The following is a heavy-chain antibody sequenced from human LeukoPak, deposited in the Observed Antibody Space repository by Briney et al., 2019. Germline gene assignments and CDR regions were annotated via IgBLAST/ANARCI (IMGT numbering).Heavy chain of an antibody. V-gene: IGHV3-33*06. Sequence: PGGSLRLSCAASGFTFSHYGMHWVRQAPGKGLEWVAVIWNDGTNKYYSDSVKGRFTIYRDDSQNRVYLQMNSLRADDTALYYCAKDAQRGFDYSNSLEYWGQGALVTVSP. D-gene: IGHD4-11*01. J-gene: IGHJ4*02. CDR3: AKDAQRGFDYSNSLEY. CDR1: GFTFSHYG. CDR2: IWNDGTNK.